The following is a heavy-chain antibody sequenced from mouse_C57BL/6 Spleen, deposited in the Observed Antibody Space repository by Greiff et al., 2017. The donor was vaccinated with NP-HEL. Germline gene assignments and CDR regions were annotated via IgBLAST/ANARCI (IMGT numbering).Heavy chain of an antibody. Sequence: QVQLQQPGPELVKPGASVKISCKASGYAFSSSWMNWVKQRPGQGLEWIGRIYPADGDTNYNGKFKGKATLTADKSSSTAYMQLSSLTSEDAAVYVCPSDYSYYFDYWGQGTTLTVSS. CDR1: GYAFSSSW. CDR3: PSDYSYYFDY. CDR2: IYPADGDT. V-gene: IGHV1-82*01. J-gene: IGHJ2*01. D-gene: IGHD1-1*01.